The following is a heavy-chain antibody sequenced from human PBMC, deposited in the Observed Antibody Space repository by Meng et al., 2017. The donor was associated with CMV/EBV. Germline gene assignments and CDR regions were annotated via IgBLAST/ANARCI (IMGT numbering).Heavy chain of an antibody. CDR3: ARGLRIFGVVPSPYYFDY. Sequence: SVKVSCKASGGTFSSYAISWVRQAPGQGLEWMGGIIPIFGTANYAQKFQGRVTMTRNTSISTAYMELSSLRSEDTAVYYCARGLRIFGVVPSPYYFDYWGQGTLVTVSS. D-gene: IGHD3-3*01. V-gene: IGHV1-69*05. CDR1: GGTFSSYA. J-gene: IGHJ4*02. CDR2: IIPIFGTA.